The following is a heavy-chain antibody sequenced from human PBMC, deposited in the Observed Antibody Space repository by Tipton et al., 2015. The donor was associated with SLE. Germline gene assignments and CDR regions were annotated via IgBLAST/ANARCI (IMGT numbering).Heavy chain of an antibody. D-gene: IGHD4-17*01. CDR3: AKDSLYGDYVFDY. V-gene: IGHV3-43*02. CDR2: ITGDGSTI. J-gene: IGHJ4*02. CDR1: GLTFDDYA. Sequence: SLRLSCVASGLTFDDYAMHWVRQAPGKGLVWVSLITGDGSTIYYADSVKGRFTISRDNSKNSLYLQMNSLRSEDTALYYCAKDSLYGDYVFDYWGQGTLVTVSS.